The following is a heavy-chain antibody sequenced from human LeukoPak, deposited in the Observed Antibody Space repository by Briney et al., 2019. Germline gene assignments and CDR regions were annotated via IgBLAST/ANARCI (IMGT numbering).Heavy chain of an antibody. CDR2: IYYSGST. J-gene: IGHJ4*02. Sequence: PSETLSLTCTVSGGSINRYYWTWLGQPPGKGLAWIGYIYYSGSTNYNPSLKNRVPISVDTSKNQFSLKLSSVTAADTAVYYCARVSSSSWFAPFDYWGQGTLVTVSS. V-gene: IGHV4-59*01. CDR1: GGSINRYY. CDR3: ARVSSSSWFAPFDY. D-gene: IGHD6-13*01.